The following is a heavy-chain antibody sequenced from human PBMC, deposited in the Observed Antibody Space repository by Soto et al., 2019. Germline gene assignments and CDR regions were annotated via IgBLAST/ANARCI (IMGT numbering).Heavy chain of an antibody. CDR1: GYTFTGYY. V-gene: IGHV1-2*04. D-gene: IGHD2-2*01. J-gene: IGHJ4*02. CDR3: ARDQGYCISTSCYPVRGPIHF. CDR2: INPNSGGT. Sequence: GSVKVSCKASGYTFTGYYMHWVRQAPGQGLEWMGWINPNSGGTNYAQKFQGWVTMTRDTSISTAYMELSRLRSDDTAVYYCARDQGYCISTSCYPVRGPIHFWGQGILVTVSS.